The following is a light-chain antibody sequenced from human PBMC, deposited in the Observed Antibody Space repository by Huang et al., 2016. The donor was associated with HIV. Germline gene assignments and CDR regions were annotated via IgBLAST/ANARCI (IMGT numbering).Light chain of an antibody. CDR1: QIIVSN. V-gene: IGKV3-15*01. CDR2: GAS. Sequence: EIVMTQSPVTLSVSPGERATLSCRACQIIVSNLAWYQQKPGQTPRLLIFGASTRATGVPARFSGNGSETGFTLTISSLQSEDFAVYYCQQYYDWPPLTFGGGTKVEI. CDR3: QQYYDWPPLT. J-gene: IGKJ4*01.